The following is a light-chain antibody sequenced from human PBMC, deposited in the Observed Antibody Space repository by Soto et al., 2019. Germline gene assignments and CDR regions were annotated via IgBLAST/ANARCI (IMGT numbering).Light chain of an antibody. J-gene: IGKJ2*01. CDR3: QQYGSSPQYT. CDR1: QSVSSCY. Sequence: EIVLTQSPGSLSLSPGDRATLSCRASQSVSSCYLGCYQQKPGQAPRLLIYAASSRATGNPDRCSGSGSGTSLTLTISRLEPGDLEVYYFQQYGSSPQYTFGRGTKLEIK. CDR2: AAS. V-gene: IGKV3-20*01.